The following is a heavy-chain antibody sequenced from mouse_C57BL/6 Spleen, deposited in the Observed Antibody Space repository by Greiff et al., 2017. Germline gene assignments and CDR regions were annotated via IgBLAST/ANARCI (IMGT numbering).Heavy chain of an antibody. V-gene: IGHV1-22*01. J-gene: IGHJ4*01. CDR2: INPNNGGT. CDR3: ARVYGYDQDY. D-gene: IGHD2-2*01. CDR1: GYTFTDYN. Sequence: DVQLQESGPELVKPGASVKISCKASGYTFTDYNMHWVKQSHGKSLEWIGYINPNNGGTSYNQKFKGKATLTVNKSSSTAYMELRSLTSEDSAVYYCARVYGYDQDYWGQGTSVTVSS.